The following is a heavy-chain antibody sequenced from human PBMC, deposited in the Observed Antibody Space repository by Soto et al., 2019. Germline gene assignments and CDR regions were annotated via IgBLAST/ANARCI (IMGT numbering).Heavy chain of an antibody. V-gene: IGHV5-51*01. J-gene: IGHJ4*02. CDR1: GYSFTTFW. D-gene: IGHD1-1*01. CDR3: ARHTNGHNPLEY. CDR2: IWPGDSDT. Sequence: PGESLNISCEASGYSFTTFWIGWVRQMPGKGLEWMGIIWPGDSDTRYSPSFQGQVTISADKSISTAYLQWSSLKASDTAIYYCARHTNGHNPLEYWGQGTLVTVSS.